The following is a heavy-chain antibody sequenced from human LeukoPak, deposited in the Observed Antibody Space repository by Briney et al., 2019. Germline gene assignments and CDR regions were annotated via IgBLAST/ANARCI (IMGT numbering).Heavy chain of an antibody. D-gene: IGHD3-10*01. V-gene: IGHV1-46*01. J-gene: IGHJ5*02. CDR3: ATSFRAVNWFDP. CDR2: INHSGGST. CDR1: GYTFTRYY. Sequence: ASVKVSCKASGYTFTRYYMNWVRQPPGQGLDWMGIINHSGGSTNYAQKFQGIVTMTRDTSTSTIYMEVSSLRSEDTAVYYCATSFRAVNWFDPWGQGTLVTVSS.